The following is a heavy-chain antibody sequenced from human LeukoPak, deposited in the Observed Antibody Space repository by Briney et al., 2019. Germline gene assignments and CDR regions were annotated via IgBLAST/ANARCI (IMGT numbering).Heavy chain of an antibody. J-gene: IGHJ4*02. D-gene: IGHD5-12*01. Sequence: PGGSLRLSCAASGFTFSSYWMSWVRQAPGKGLEWVANIKQDGSEKYYVDSVKGRFTISRDNTENSLILQMNGLRAEDTGVYYCTRDRGYSGYAHGYWGQGTLVIVSS. CDR1: GFTFSSYW. V-gene: IGHV3-7*01. CDR3: TRDRGYSGYAHGY. CDR2: IKQDGSEK.